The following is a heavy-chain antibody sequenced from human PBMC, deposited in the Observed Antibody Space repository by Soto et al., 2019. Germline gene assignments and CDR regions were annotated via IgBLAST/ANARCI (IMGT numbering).Heavy chain of an antibody. CDR2: IYYSGST. Sequence: SETLSLTCTVSGGSISSDYWSWIRQPPGKGLEWIGYIYYSGSTNYNPSLKSRVTISVDTSKNQFSLKLSSVTAADTAVYYCARLGEGITISDLAFDIWGQGTMVTVSS. J-gene: IGHJ3*02. D-gene: IGHD3-3*01. CDR3: ARLGEGITISDLAFDI. V-gene: IGHV4-59*01. CDR1: GGSISSDY.